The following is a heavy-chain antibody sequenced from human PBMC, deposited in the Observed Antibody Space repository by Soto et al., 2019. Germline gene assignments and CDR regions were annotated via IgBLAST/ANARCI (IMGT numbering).Heavy chain of an antibody. CDR2: ISAYNGNT. D-gene: IGHD3-22*01. Sequence: ASVKVSCKASGYTFTSYGISWVRQAPGQGLEWMGWISAYNGNTNYAQKLQGRVTMTTDTSTSTAYMELRSLRSDDTAVYYCASSDYYDSSGYPQYFDYWGQGTLVTVYS. J-gene: IGHJ4*02. CDR3: ASSDYYDSSGYPQYFDY. CDR1: GYTFTSYG. V-gene: IGHV1-18*04.